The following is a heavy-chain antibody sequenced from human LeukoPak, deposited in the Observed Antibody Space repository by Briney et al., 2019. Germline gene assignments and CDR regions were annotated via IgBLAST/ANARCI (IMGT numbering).Heavy chain of an antibody. CDR3: AKGEVGATPGAFDY. D-gene: IGHD1-26*01. CDR1: GFTFDDYA. CDR2: ISWNSGSI. V-gene: IGHV3-9*01. Sequence: GRSLRLSCAASGFTFDDYAMHWVRQAPGKGLEWVSGISWNSGSIGYADSVKGRFTISGDNAKNSLYLQMNSLRAEDTALYYCAKGEVGATPGAFDYWGQGTLVTVSS. J-gene: IGHJ4*02.